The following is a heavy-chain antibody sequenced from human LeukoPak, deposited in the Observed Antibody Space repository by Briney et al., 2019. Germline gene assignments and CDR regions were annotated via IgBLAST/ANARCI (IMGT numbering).Heavy chain of an antibody. V-gene: IGHV1-69*05. J-gene: IGHJ4*02. Sequence: SVKVSCKASGGTFSSYAISWVRQAPGQGLEWMGRIIPIFGTANYAQKFQGRVTITTDESTSTAHMELSSLRSEDTAVYYCAREGDYYFDYWGQGTLVTVSS. CDR3: AREGDYYFDY. CDR1: GGTFSSYA. CDR2: IIPIFGTA.